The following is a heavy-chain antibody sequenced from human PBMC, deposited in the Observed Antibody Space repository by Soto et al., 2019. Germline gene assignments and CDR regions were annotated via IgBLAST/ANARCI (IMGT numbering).Heavy chain of an antibody. D-gene: IGHD3-22*01. J-gene: IGHJ5*01. CDR2: TYYRSRWYF. V-gene: IGHV6-1*01. CDR3: VRLIGNSWLDS. CDR1: RGRGSTNTCN. Sequence: SPAPLPPSDNPRGRGSTNTCNLGLIQPAPSGGLEWLGRTYYRSRWYFDYAVSVKSRITISPDISNNQVSLQLTSVTPDDTAIYYCVRLIGNSWLDSWGQGTLVTVSS.